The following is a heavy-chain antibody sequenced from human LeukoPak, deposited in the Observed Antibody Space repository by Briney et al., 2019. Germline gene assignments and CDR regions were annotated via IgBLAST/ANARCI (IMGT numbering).Heavy chain of an antibody. V-gene: IGHV4-39*07. J-gene: IGHJ6*03. D-gene: IGHD3-22*01. CDR1: GGSISSNNYY. Sequence: SETLSLTCTVSGGSISSNNYYWGWIRQPPGKGLEWIGSIYYSGSTYYNPSLKSRVTISVDTSKNQFSLKLSSVTAADTAVYYCARVTYDSSGYYHTYYYYVDVWGNGTTVTVSS. CDR3: ARVTYDSSGYYHTYYYYVDV. CDR2: IYYSGST.